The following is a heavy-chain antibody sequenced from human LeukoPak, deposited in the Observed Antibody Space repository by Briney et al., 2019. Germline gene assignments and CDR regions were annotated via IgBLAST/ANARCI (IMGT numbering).Heavy chain of an antibody. Sequence: GASVTVSCTASGYTFTSYDINWVRQATGQGLEWMGWMNPNSGNTGYAQKFQGRVTMTRNTSISTAYMELSSLRSEDTAVYYCARSEGDGYPVAFDIWGQGTMVTVSS. D-gene: IGHD5-24*01. CDR1: GYTFTSYD. CDR3: ARSEGDGYPVAFDI. J-gene: IGHJ3*02. V-gene: IGHV1-8*01. CDR2: MNPNSGNT.